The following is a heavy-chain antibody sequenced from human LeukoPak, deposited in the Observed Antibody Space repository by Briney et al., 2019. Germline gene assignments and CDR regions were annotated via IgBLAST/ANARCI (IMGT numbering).Heavy chain of an antibody. Sequence: ASVKVSCKASGYTFTGYYMHWVRQAPGQGLEWMGWINPNSGGTNYAQKFQGRVAMTRDTSISTAYMELSRLRSDDTAVYYCARDLTYYGSGSYYFDYWGQGTLVTVSS. D-gene: IGHD3-10*01. V-gene: IGHV1-2*02. CDR2: INPNSGGT. CDR1: GYTFTGYY. CDR3: ARDLTYYGSGSYYFDY. J-gene: IGHJ4*02.